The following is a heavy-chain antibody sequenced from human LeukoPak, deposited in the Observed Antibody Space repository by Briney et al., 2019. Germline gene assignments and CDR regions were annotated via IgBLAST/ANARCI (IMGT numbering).Heavy chain of an antibody. CDR3: AKDLAAATDY. V-gene: IGHV3-30*18. D-gene: IGHD6-13*01. CDR2: ISYDGSNK. J-gene: IGHJ4*02. Sequence: GGSLRLSCAASGFTFSSYGMHWVRQAPGKGLEWVAVISYDGSNKYYADSVKGRFTISRDNSKNTLYLQMNSLRAEDTAVYYCAKDLAAATDYWGQGTLVTVSS. CDR1: GFTFSSYG.